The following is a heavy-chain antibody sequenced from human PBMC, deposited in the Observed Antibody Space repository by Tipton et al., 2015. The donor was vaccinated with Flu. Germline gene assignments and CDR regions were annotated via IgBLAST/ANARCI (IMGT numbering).Heavy chain of an antibody. J-gene: IGHJ6*02. CDR1: GGSISSYY. CDR3: ARDSAAHYGMDV. CDR2: IYYSGST. D-gene: IGHD6-13*01. Sequence: LRLSCTVSGGSISSYYWSWIRQPPGKGLEWIGYIYYSGSTNYNPSLKSRVTISVDTSKNQFSLKLRSVTAADTAVYYWARDSAAHYGMDVWGQGTTVTVSS. V-gene: IGHV4-59*08.